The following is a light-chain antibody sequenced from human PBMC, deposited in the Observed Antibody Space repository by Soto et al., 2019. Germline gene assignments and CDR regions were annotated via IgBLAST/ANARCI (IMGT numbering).Light chain of an antibody. CDR2: EVS. CDR1: SSDIGSYNY. CDR3: SSHTTYSTRI. J-gene: IGLJ1*01. V-gene: IGLV2-14*01. Sequence: QSALTQPASVSGSPGQSIAISCTGTSSDIGSYNYVSWYQQHPGKAPKLIIHEVSNRPSGISDHFSGSKSGNTASLTISGLQADDEADYYFSSHTTYSTRIFGTGTKVTVL.